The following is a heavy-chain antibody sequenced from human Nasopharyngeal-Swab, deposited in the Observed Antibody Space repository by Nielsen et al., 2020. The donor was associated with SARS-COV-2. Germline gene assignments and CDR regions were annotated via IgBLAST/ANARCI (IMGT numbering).Heavy chain of an antibody. CDR3: AKEGGGSGIDY. CDR2: ISYDGSNK. J-gene: IGHJ4*02. D-gene: IGHD3-10*01. V-gene: IGHV3-30*18. CDR1: GFTFSSYG. Sequence: GGSLRLSCAASGFTFSSYGMHWVRQAPGKGLEWVAVISYDGSNKYYAGSVKGRFTISRDNSKNTLYLQMNSLRAEDTAVYYCAKEGGGSGIDYWGQGTLVTVSS.